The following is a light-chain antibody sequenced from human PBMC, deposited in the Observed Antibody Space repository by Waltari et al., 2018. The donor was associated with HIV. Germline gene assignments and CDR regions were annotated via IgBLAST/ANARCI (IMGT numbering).Light chain of an antibody. CDR2: GAS. Sequence: EIVLTQSPGTLSLSPGERATLSCRASQSVSSSYLAWYQQKPGQAPRLRIYGASSRANGIPDRFSGSGSGTDFTLTISRLEPEDFAVYYCQQYGSSPKFTFGPGTKVDIK. V-gene: IGKV3-20*01. CDR3: QQYGSSPKFT. J-gene: IGKJ3*01. CDR1: QSVSSSY.